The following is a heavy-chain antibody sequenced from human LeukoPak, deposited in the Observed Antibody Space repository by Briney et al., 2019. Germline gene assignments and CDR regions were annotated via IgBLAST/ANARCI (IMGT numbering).Heavy chain of an antibody. CDR2: ISGSGGST. CDR3: AKEHYGSGSYVWFDP. CDR1: EFTFSSYA. Sequence: GGSLRLSCAASEFTFSSYAMSWVRQAPGKGLEWVSAISGSGGSTYYADSVKGRFTISRDNSKNTLYLQMNSLRAVDTAVYYCAKEHYGSGSYVWFDPWGQGTLVTVSS. D-gene: IGHD3-10*01. J-gene: IGHJ5*02. V-gene: IGHV3-23*01.